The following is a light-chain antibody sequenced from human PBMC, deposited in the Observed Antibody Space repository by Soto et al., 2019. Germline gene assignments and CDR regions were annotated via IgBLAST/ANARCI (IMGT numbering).Light chain of an antibody. CDR3: QQYGSWT. CDR1: QTISSNY. CDR2: GIS. J-gene: IGKJ1*01. V-gene: IGKV3-20*01. Sequence: EIVLTQSPGTLSVSPGERATLSCRASQTISSNYLAWYQQKPGQAPSLLIYGISSRATGIPDRFSGSGSGTDFTLTISRLEPEDSAIYYCQQYGSWTFVPGTKVEIK.